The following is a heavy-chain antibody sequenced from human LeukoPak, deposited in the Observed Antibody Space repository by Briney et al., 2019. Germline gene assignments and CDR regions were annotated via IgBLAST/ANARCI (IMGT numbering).Heavy chain of an antibody. Sequence: PGGSLRLSCAASGFTFDEFAMHWVRQAPGKGLEWVSFVSGDGGRTDYADSVKGRFTISRDNSKNSLYLQMNSLTAEDTAFHFCARDRMSRAPTYFHHWGQGTLVTVSA. J-gene: IGHJ1*01. D-gene: IGHD2-2*01. V-gene: IGHV3-43*02. CDR1: GFTFDEFA. CDR3: ARDRMSRAPTYFHH. CDR2: VSGDGGRT.